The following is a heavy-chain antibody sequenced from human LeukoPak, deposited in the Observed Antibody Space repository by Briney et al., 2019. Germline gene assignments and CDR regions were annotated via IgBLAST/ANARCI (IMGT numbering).Heavy chain of an antibody. D-gene: IGHD6-13*01. CDR3: ARAPQQLASRVDF. V-gene: IGHV1-18*01. Sequence: ASVKVSCKASGYTFTRFGISWVRQAPGQGLEWMGWISAYNGNTNYAQKVQGRVTMTTDTSTSTAYMELRSLRSDDTAVYYCARAPQQLASRVDFWGQGTLFTVSS. J-gene: IGHJ4*02. CDR2: ISAYNGNT. CDR1: GYTFTRFG.